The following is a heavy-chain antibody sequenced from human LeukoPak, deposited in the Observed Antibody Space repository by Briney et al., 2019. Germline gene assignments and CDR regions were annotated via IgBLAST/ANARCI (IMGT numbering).Heavy chain of an antibody. Sequence: ASVKVSCKASGYTFTGYYMHWMRQAPGPGLEWMGRINPNSGGTNYAQKFQDRVTMTRNTSISTAYMELSELRSDDTALYYCARAHGHASMDVWGKGTTVTVSS. D-gene: IGHD2-8*01. CDR1: GYTFTGYY. V-gene: IGHV1-2*06. CDR2: INPNSGGT. CDR3: ARAHGHASMDV. J-gene: IGHJ6*03.